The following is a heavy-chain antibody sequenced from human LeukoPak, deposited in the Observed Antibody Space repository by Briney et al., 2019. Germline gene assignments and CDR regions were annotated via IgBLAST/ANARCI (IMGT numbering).Heavy chain of an antibody. CDR3: ASGYDSSGYYYVY. Sequence: GGSLRLSCAASGFTFSSYAMNWVRQAPGKGLEWVSYISSSGSTIYYADSVKGRFTISRDNAKNSLYLQMNSLRAEDTAVYYCASGYDSSGYYYVYWGQGTLVTVSS. J-gene: IGHJ4*02. CDR2: ISSSGSTI. V-gene: IGHV3-48*03. D-gene: IGHD3-22*01. CDR1: GFTFSSYA.